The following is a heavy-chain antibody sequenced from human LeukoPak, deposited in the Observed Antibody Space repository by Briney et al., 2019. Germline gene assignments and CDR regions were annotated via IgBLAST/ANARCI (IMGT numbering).Heavy chain of an antibody. J-gene: IGHJ5*02. CDR1: GYTFTSYY. CDR3: ARDKRPRQWLVPFDP. D-gene: IGHD6-19*01. Sequence: ASVKVSCKASGYTFTSYYMHWVRQAPGQALEWMGIINPSGGSTSYAQKFQGRVTMIRDTSTSTVYMELSSLRSEDTAVYYCARDKRPRQWLVPFDPWGQGTLVTVSS. V-gene: IGHV1-46*01. CDR2: INPSGGST.